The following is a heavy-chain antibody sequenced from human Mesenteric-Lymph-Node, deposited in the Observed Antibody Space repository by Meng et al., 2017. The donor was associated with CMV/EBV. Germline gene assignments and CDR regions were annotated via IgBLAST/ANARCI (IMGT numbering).Heavy chain of an antibody. CDR2: ISHNGIA. CDR1: GGSRTGYY. V-gene: IGHV4-34*01. CDR3: ATNTSGWDFGA. D-gene: IGHD6-19*01. Sequence: SETLSLTCAVSGGSAVHGGSRTGYYCIWIRQPPGKGLEWIGEISHNGIATYHPSLRSRVTISVDTSKNQFSLTLDSVTAADTAVYYCATNTSGWDFGAWGQGSLVTVSS. J-gene: IGHJ1*01.